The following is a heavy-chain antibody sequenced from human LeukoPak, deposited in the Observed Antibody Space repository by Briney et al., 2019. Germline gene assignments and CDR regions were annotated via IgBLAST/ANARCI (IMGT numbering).Heavy chain of an antibody. CDR3: AKALSSSLDY. D-gene: IGHD6-6*01. V-gene: IGHV3-23*01. CDR2: ISGSGGTT. CDR1: GFPFSGYA. Sequence: GGSLRLSCAASGFPFSGYAMNWVRQAPGKGLEWVSTISGSGGTTYYTGSVKGRFTISRDNSKNTLYVQMNSLRAEDTAVYYCAKALSSSLDYWGQGTLVTVSS. J-gene: IGHJ4*02.